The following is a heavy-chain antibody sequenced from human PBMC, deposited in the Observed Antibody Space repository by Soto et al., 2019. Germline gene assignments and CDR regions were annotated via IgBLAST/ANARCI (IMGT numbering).Heavy chain of an antibody. CDR1: GFTFSTYI. Sequence: GGSLGLSCVASGFTFSTYIMGWVRQAPGKGLEWVSVISASGGSPSYADSVQGRFSISRDNAKNTLYLQMNSLRGEDTAMYYCAKARCITTNCYVPDYWGQGTMVTVSS. D-gene: IGHD3-10*01. J-gene: IGHJ4*02. CDR3: AKARCITTNCYVPDY. V-gene: IGHV3-23*01. CDR2: ISASGGSP.